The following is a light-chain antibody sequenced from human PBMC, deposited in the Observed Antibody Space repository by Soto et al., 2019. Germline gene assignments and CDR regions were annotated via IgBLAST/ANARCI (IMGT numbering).Light chain of an antibody. V-gene: IGKV2-30*02. CDR3: MQGTHWPPIT. CDR1: QSLVHSDGYTY. CDR2: RVS. Sequence: EVVLTQSPPSLPVPLGQPASISCRSGQSLVHSDGYTYLSWFHQRPGQSPRRLIYRVSNRDSGVTNRFSGSGSGTYFTLRISSVEAEDAGLFSDMQGTHWPPITFGQGTRLEIK. J-gene: IGKJ5*01.